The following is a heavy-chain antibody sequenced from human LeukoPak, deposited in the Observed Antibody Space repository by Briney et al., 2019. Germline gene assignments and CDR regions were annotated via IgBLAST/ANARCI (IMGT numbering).Heavy chain of an antibody. V-gene: IGHV4-61*03. CDR3: ARSQNYYGSGDY. J-gene: IGHJ4*02. D-gene: IGHD3-10*01. CDR1: GDSVSNGNYY. CDR2: IYYTGKT. Sequence: SETLSLTCTVSGDSVSNGNYYWSWLRQPPGKALESIGYIYYTGKTYYNPSLEGRVTILVDTSRNHFSVKLSSVTAADTAVYYCARSQNYYGSGDYWSQGTLVTVSS.